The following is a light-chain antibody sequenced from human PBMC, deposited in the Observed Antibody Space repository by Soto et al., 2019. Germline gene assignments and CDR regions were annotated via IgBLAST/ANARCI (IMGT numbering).Light chain of an antibody. Sequence: KVMTQSPATLSVSPGERATLSCRASQSVSSNLAWYQQKPGQAPRLLIYGASTRATGIPDRFGGSGSGTEFTLTTTRLEPEDFAVFYCQQYGTSEIIFGQGTRLEIK. CDR2: GAS. V-gene: IGKV3-15*01. J-gene: IGKJ5*01. CDR3: QQYGTSEII. CDR1: QSVSSN.